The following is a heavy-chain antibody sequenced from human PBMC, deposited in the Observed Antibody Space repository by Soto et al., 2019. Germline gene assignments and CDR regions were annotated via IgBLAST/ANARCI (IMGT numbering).Heavy chain of an antibody. CDR2: IYSGGST. CDR1: GFTVSSNY. Sequence: PGGSLRLSCAASGFTVSSNYMSWVRQAPGKGLEWVSVIYSGGSTYYADSVKGRFTISRDNSKNTLYLQMNSLRAEDTAVYYCARVYDFWSGYYYYYGMDVWGQGTTVTVSS. CDR3: ARVYDFWSGYYYYYGMDV. J-gene: IGHJ6*02. D-gene: IGHD3-3*01. V-gene: IGHV3-53*01.